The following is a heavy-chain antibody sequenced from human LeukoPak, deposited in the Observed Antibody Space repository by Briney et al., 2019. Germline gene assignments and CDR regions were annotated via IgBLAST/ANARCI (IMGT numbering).Heavy chain of an antibody. D-gene: IGHD1-20*01. CDR3: ATAPGNWNEWLADY. Sequence: ASVKVSCKVSGYTLTELSMHWVRQAPGKGLEWMGGFDPEDGETIYAQKFQGRVTMTEDTSTDTAYMELSSLRSEDTAVYYCATAPGNWNEWLADYWGQGTLVTVSS. J-gene: IGHJ4*02. CDR2: FDPEDGET. CDR1: GYTLTELS. V-gene: IGHV1-24*01.